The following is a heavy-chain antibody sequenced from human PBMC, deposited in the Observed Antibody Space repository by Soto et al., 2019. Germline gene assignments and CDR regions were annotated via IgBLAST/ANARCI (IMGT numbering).Heavy chain of an antibody. D-gene: IGHD6-13*01. CDR3: ARAGIAAAGLDY. Sequence: SSETLSLTCAVSGGSISSGGYSWSWIRQPPGKGLEWIGYIYHSGSTYYNPSLKSRVTISVDRSKNQFSLKLSSVTAADTAVYYCARAGIAAAGLDYWGQGTLVTVSS. J-gene: IGHJ4*02. V-gene: IGHV4-30-2*01. CDR2: IYHSGST. CDR1: GGSISSGGYS.